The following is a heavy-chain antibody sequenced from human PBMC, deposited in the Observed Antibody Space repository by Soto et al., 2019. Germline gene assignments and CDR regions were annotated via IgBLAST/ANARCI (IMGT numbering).Heavy chain of an antibody. CDR3: ARSSTSANYFDY. J-gene: IGHJ4*02. V-gene: IGHV4-31*03. Sequence: QVQLQESGPGLVKPSQTLSLTCTVSGGSISSGGYYWSWIRQHPGKGLEWIGYVYYSGSTYYNPSLKSRVTISVDTSKNQFSLKLSSVTAADTAVYYCARSSTSANYFDYWGQGTLVTVSS. D-gene: IGHD2-2*01. CDR2: VYYSGST. CDR1: GGSISSGGYY.